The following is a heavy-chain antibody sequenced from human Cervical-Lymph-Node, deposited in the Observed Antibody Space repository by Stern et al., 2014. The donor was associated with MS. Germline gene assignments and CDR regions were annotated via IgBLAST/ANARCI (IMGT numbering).Heavy chain of an antibody. CDR1: GYTFSNYG. D-gene: IGHD3-10*02. Sequence: VQLXXXGAEVKRPGDSVNVSCRTSGYTFSNYGVTWVRQAPXQXXEWVGWISGYKFCTWYAQKLQGRVTMTADTSTSTAYMDLFFLRSDDTAVYFCARSNVGGDYWGQGTLVTV. J-gene: IGHJ4*02. V-gene: IGHV1-18*01. CDR2: ISGYKFCT. CDR3: ARSNVGGDY.